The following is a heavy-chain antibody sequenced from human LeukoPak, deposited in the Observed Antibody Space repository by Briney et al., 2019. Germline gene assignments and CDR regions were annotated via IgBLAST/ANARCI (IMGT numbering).Heavy chain of an antibody. V-gene: IGHV5-51*01. Sequence: GESLKISCKGSGYSFTNYWIGWVRQMPGKGLERMGIIYPGDSDTRYSPSFQGQVTISADKSISTAYLQWSSLKASDTAMYYCARCTGSYYPYYYYYMDVWGKGTTVTVSS. CDR1: GYSFTNYW. CDR3: ARCTGSYYPYYYYYMDV. CDR2: IYPGDSDT. J-gene: IGHJ6*03. D-gene: IGHD3-10*01.